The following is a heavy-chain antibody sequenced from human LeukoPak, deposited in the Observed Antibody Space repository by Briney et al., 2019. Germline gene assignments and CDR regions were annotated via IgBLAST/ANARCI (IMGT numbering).Heavy chain of an antibody. CDR3: ARDGGYCSGGSCYWEC. Sequence: GGSLRLSCAASGFTFSDYWMSWARQAPGNGLEWVASIKQDGSEDYYVDSVKGRFTISRDNAKKSMYLQMNSLRADDTAVYYCARDGGYCSGGSCYWECWGQGTLVIVPT. CDR2: IKQDGSED. CDR1: GFTFSDYW. D-gene: IGHD2-15*01. V-gene: IGHV3-7*01. J-gene: IGHJ4*02.